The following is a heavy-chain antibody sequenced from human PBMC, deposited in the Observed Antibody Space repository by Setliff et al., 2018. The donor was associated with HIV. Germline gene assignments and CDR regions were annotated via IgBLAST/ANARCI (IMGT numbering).Heavy chain of an antibody. CDR1: GFTFTGSA. CDR3: ARADSSNWYHVDY. CDR2: IVVGSGNT. J-gene: IGHJ4*02. D-gene: IGHD6-13*01. V-gene: IGHV1-58*02. Sequence: SVKVSCKASGFTFTGSAMQWVRQARGQRLEWIGWIVVGSGNTNYAQKFQERVTITRDMSTSTAYMELSSLRSEDTAVYYCARADSSNWYHVDYWGQGTLVTVSS.